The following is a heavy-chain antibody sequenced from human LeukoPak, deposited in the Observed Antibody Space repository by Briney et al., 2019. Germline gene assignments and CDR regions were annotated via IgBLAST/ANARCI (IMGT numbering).Heavy chain of an antibody. J-gene: IGHJ4*02. CDR2: IIPIFGTA. V-gene: IGHV1-69*05. CDR1: GGTFSSYA. D-gene: IGHD5-18*01. Sequence: SVKVSCKASGGTFSSYAISLVRQAPGQGLEWLGGIIPIFGTANYAQKLQGRGTMTTDTSTIAAYMELWSLRPEDTAVYYCARDRTAAMVIGAQDYWGQGPLVTVSS. CDR3: ARDRTAAMVIGAQDY.